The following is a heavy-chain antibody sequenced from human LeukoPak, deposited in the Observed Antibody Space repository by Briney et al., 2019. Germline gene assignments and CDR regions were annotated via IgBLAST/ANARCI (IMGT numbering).Heavy chain of an antibody. V-gene: IGHV3-33*01. D-gene: IGHD6-25*01. J-gene: IGHJ3*02. Sequence: GGSLRLSCAASGITFSRYAMHWVRQAPGKGLEWVAFIWYDGNNKIYADSVKGRFTISRDNSKDTLDLHMNSLRADDTALYYCARSPSNGYHYDAFDMWGQGTLVTVSS. CDR1: GITFSRYA. CDR2: IWYDGNNK. CDR3: ARSPSNGYHYDAFDM.